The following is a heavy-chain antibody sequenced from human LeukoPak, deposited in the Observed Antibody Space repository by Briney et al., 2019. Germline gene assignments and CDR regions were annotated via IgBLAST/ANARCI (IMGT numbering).Heavy chain of an antibody. CDR2: IYSGVTT. Sequence: PGGSLRLSCAASGFTVSTNCMTWVRQAPGKGLEWVSTIYSGVTTYYADSVMGRFTISRHNSRNTLYLQMNSLRAEDTAVYYCARVDTVMAYYFDLWGQGTLVTVSS. D-gene: IGHD5-18*01. CDR1: GFTVSTNC. CDR3: ARVDTVMAYYFDL. J-gene: IGHJ4*02. V-gene: IGHV3-53*04.